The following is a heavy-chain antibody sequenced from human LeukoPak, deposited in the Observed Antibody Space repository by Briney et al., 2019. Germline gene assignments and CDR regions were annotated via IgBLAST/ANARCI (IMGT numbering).Heavy chain of an antibody. D-gene: IGHD4-17*01. V-gene: IGHV3-23*01. CDR1: GVTFSSYT. CDR2: ISGSGGST. J-gene: IGHJ4*02. CDR3: AKGYGDYVDY. Sequence: GGSLRLSCAASGVTFSSYTRSWYRQAPGQPQKRVAAISGSGGSTYYADSVKGRFTISRDNSKNTLYLQMNSLRAEDTAVYYCAKGYGDYVDYWGQGTLVTVSS.